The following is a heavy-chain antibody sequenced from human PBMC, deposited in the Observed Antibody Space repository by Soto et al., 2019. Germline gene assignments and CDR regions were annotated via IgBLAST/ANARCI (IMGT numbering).Heavy chain of an antibody. CDR1: GGSVSSGSYY. CDR3: ARWEIAAAGTPGRNC. CDR2: IYYSGST. J-gene: IGHJ4*02. V-gene: IGHV4-61*01. D-gene: IGHD6-13*01. Sequence: QVQLQESGPGLVKPSETLSLTCTVSGGSVSSGSYYWSWIRQPPGKGLEWIGYIYYSGSTNYNTSLKSRVTISVDTSKNQFSRKLSSVTAADTAVYYCARWEIAAAGTPGRNCWGQGTLVTVSS.